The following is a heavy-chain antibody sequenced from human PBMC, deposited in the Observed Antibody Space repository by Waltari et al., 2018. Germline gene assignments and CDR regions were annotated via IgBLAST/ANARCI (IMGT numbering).Heavy chain of an antibody. D-gene: IGHD6-13*01. CDR2: INSDGSST. Sequence: EVQLVESGGGLVQPGGSLRLSCAASGFTFSSYWMHWVRQAPGKGLVWVSRINSDGSSTSYADSVKGLFTISRDNAKNTLYLQMNSLRAEDTAVYYCARGGIGSSWPYNWFDPWGQGTLVTVSS. CDR1: GFTFSSYW. CDR3: ARGGIGSSWPYNWFDP. J-gene: IGHJ5*02. V-gene: IGHV3-74*01.